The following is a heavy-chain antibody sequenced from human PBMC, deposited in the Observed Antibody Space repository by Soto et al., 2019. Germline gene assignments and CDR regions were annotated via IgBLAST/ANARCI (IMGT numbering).Heavy chain of an antibody. D-gene: IGHD3-3*01. CDR1: GYPFTASY. CDR2: INPATGAA. J-gene: IGHJ3*02. CDR3: ARGGGVGVAGSAAFDM. V-gene: IGHV1-2*02. Sequence: QLHLVQSGAVGKKPGASVTVSCWASGYPFTASYMNGVRKAPGRGLEGMGGINPATGAAKYTQTFQGRVTMTRETSTSTVFMELSGLTSEDTAVFYCARGGGVGVAGSAAFDMWGQGTLVTVSS.